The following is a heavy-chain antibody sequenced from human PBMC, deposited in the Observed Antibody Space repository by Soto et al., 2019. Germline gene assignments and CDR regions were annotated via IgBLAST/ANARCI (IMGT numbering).Heavy chain of an antibody. Sequence: EVQLVESGGGLVKPGGSLRLSCAASGFTFSSYSMNWVRQAPGKGLEWVSSISSSSSYIYYADSVKGRFTISRDNAKNSLYLQMNSLRAEDTAVYYCVRETRGIAAAGTGDAFDIWGQGTMVTVSS. J-gene: IGHJ3*02. CDR3: VRETRGIAAAGTGDAFDI. CDR1: GFTFSSYS. D-gene: IGHD6-13*01. V-gene: IGHV3-21*01. CDR2: ISSSSSYI.